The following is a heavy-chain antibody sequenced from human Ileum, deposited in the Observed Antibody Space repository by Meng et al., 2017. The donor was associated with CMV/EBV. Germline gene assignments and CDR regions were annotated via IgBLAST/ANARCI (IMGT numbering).Heavy chain of an antibody. CDR2: IFYTGST. CDR1: GESMNTRTYY. CDR3: ARSYYDTVGYYFAH. D-gene: IGHD3-22*01. V-gene: IGHV4-39*02. Sequence: GESMNTRTYYWAWIRQSSGKGLEWIGNIFYTGSTYLNPSLQSRLRLSIDTSKNHFSLNLTSVTAADTAVYFCARSYYDTVGYYFAHWGPGTLVTVSS. J-gene: IGHJ4*02.